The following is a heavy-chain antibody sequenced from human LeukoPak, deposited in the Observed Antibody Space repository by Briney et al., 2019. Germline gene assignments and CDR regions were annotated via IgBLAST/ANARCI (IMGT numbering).Heavy chain of an antibody. CDR1: GFTFSSHD. CDR2: IDTAGDT. D-gene: IGHD1-26*01. V-gene: IGHV3-13*01. CDR3: ARVSSGGGQSTYFDY. Sequence: GGSLRLSCVASGFTFSSHDMHWFRQATGKGLEWVSAIDTAGDTYYPDSVKGRFTISRENAKNSLYLQLNSLRAGDTAAYYCARVSSGGGQSTYFDYWGRGTLVTVSS. J-gene: IGHJ4*02.